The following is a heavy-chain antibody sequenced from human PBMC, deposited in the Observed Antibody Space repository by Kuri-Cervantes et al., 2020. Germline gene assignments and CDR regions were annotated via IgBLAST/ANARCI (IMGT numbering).Heavy chain of an antibody. Sequence: GESLKISCAASGFTFDDYGMSWVRQAPGKGLEWVSGINWNGGSTGYADSVKGRFTISRDNAKNSLYLQMNSLRAEDTAVYYCARAPGGYYYGMDVWGQGTTVTVSS. CDR2: INWNGGST. J-gene: IGHJ6*02. CDR3: ARAPGGYYYGMDV. CDR1: GFTFDDYG. D-gene: IGHD3-10*01. V-gene: IGHV3-20*04.